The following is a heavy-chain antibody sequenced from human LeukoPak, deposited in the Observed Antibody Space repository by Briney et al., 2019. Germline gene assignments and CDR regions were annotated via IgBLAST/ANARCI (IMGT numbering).Heavy chain of an antibody. V-gene: IGHV3-21*01. Sequence: GGYLRLSCAASGFTFSSYSMNWVRQAPGRGLEWVSSITRSSTSTYYTDSVRGRFTISRDNAKNSLYPQMNSLRAEDTAVYYCARDNWNDAPGGFDPWGQGTLVTVSS. D-gene: IGHD1-20*01. CDR3: ARDNWNDAPGGFDP. CDR2: ITRSSTST. J-gene: IGHJ5*02. CDR1: GFTFSSYS.